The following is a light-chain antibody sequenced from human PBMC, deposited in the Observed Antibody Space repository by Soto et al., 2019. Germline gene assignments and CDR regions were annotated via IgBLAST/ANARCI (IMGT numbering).Light chain of an antibody. Sequence: QSVLTQPPSASGSPGQTVTISCSGTSSNIGGHAVNWYQQVPGTAPKILIYRNDQRPSGVPDRFSGSKSGTSASLAISELQSEDEADYYCASWDDSLNGRGVFGGGTKVTVL. CDR3: ASWDDSLNGRGV. V-gene: IGLV1-44*01. CDR2: RND. CDR1: SSNIGGHA. J-gene: IGLJ3*02.